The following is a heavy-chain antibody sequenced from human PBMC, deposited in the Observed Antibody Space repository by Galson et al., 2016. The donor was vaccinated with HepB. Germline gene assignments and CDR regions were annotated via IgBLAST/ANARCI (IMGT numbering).Heavy chain of an antibody. CDR2: IDPSDSET. Sequence: QSGAEVKKPGESLRISCKGSGYSFTTYWISWVRQMPGKGLEWMGRIDPSDSETNYSPSFEGHVTMSVDKSISTAYLQWSSLKDSDAALYYCARLGTGGSGSFYNDDYWGQGTLVTVSS. D-gene: IGHD3-10*01. CDR3: ARLGTGGSGSFYNDDY. CDR1: GYSFTTYW. V-gene: IGHV5-10-1*01. J-gene: IGHJ4*02.